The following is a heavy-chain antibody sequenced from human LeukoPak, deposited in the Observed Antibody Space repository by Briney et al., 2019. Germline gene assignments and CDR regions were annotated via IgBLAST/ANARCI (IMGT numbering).Heavy chain of an antibody. D-gene: IGHD2-15*01. J-gene: IGHJ5*02. CDR2: IHHSGST. CDR1: GESFSGYY. Sequence: SETLSLTCAVYGESFSGYYWGWIRQPPGRGLEWIGEIHHSGSTNYNPSLKSRVTISVNTSKNQSSLKLSCVTAADTAVYYCARRQHEVLSPLSPHPFDPWGEGTLVTVPS. V-gene: IGHV4-34*01. CDR3: ARRQHEVLSPLSPHPFDP.